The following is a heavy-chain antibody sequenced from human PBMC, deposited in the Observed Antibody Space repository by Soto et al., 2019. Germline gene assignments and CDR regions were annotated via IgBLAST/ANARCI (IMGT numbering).Heavy chain of an antibody. D-gene: IGHD3-16*01. J-gene: IGHJ6*02. CDR3: ARGGPDHYYYYGMDV. CDR1: GGSISSYY. CDR2: IYYSGST. Sequence: QVQLQESGPGLVKPSETLSLTCTVSGGSISSYYWSWIRQPPGKGLEWIGYIYYSGSTNYNPSLKSRVTRSVDTSKNQFSLKLSSVTAADTAVYYCARGGPDHYYYYGMDVWGQGTTVTVSS. V-gene: IGHV4-59*01.